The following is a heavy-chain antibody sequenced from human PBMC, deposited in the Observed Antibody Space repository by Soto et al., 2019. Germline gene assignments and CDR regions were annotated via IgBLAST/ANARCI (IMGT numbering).Heavy chain of an antibody. CDR2: IKSQTDGGRI. CDR3: TTSVTGTPRAIDY. D-gene: IGHD1-7*01. J-gene: IGHJ4*02. Sequence: EVQVVESGGGLVKPGGSLRLSCEVSGLPFAKVWMSWIRQAPGKGLEWVGRIKSQTDGGRIDYAAPVKGRFTISRDDSKNTLYLQMNSLTTEDTAVYYCTTSVTGTPRAIDYWGQGNLVTVSS. CDR1: GLPFAKVW. V-gene: IGHV3-15*01.